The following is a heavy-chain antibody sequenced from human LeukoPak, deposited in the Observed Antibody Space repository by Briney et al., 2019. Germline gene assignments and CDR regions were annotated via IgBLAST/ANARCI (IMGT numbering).Heavy chain of an antibody. D-gene: IGHD3-10*01. CDR1: GYTFTSYY. V-gene: IGHV1-46*01. Sequence: GASVKVSCKASGYTFTSYYMHWVRQAPGQGLEWMGIINPSGGSTSYAQKFQGRVTMTRDTSTSTVYMELSSLRSEDTAVYYCAREGRITMVRGVIRWFDPWGQGTLVTVSS. CDR2: INPSGGST. J-gene: IGHJ5*02. CDR3: AREGRITMVRGVIRWFDP.